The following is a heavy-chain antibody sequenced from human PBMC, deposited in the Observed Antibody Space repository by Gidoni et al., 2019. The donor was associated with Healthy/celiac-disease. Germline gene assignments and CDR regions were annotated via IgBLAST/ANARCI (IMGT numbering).Heavy chain of an antibody. Sequence: QVQLQQWGAGLLKPSETLSLTCAVYGGSFSGYYWSWIRQPPGKGLEWIGEINHSGSTNYNPSLKSRVTISVDTSKNQFSLKLSSVTAADTAVYYCAVISTGSYYDFWSGYYSWFDPWGQGTLVTVSS. V-gene: IGHV4-34*01. CDR1: GGSFSGYY. CDR3: AVISTGSYYDFWSGYYSWFDP. D-gene: IGHD3-3*01. J-gene: IGHJ5*02. CDR2: INHSGST.